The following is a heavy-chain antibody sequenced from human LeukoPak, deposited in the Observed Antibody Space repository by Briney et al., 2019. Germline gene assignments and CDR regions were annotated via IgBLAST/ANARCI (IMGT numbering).Heavy chain of an antibody. CDR2: ISPYNVDT. Sequence: ASVKVSCKASLYPFISYVISWVRQAPGQGREWMGWISPYNVDTNYVQKLQGRVTMTTDTSKSTVYMELRSLRSDDTAVYYCARETAGGGSWQPFDYWGQGTLVTVSS. J-gene: IGHJ4*02. CDR3: ARETAGGGSWQPFDY. V-gene: IGHV1-18*01. D-gene: IGHD6-13*01. CDR1: LYPFISYV.